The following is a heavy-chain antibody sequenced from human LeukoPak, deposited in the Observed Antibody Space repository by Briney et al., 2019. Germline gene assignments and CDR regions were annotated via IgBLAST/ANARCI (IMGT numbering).Heavy chain of an antibody. CDR1: GFTFSSYA. D-gene: IGHD4/OR15-4a*01. CDR3: ARPLTTLAYGGFDY. Sequence: GRSLRLSCAASGFTFSSYAMHWVRQAPGKGLEWVAVISYDGSNKYYADSVKGRFTISRDNSKNTLYLQMNSLRAEDTAVYYYARPLTTLAYGGFDYWGQGTLVTVSS. J-gene: IGHJ4*02. CDR2: ISYDGSNK. V-gene: IGHV3-30*04.